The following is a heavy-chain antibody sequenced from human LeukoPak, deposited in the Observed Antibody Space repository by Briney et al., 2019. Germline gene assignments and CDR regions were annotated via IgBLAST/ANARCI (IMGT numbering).Heavy chain of an antibody. V-gene: IGHV4-59*08. D-gene: IGHD6-19*01. J-gene: IGHJ5*02. CDR2: IYYSGST. CDR3: ASESIAVAAFQGGWFDP. Sequence: SETLSLTCTVSGGSISSYYWSWIRQPPGKGLEWIGYIYYSGSTNYNPSLKSRVTISVDTSKNQFSLKLSSVTAADTAVYYCASESIAVAAFQGGWFDPWGQGTLVTVSS. CDR1: GGSISSYY.